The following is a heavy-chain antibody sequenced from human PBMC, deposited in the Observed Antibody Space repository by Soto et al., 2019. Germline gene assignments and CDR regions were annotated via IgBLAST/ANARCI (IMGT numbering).Heavy chain of an antibody. D-gene: IGHD2-15*01. CDR2: IKSKTDGGTT. CDR1: GFTFSNAW. J-gene: IGHJ6*02. V-gene: IGHV3-15*01. Sequence: GSLRLSCAASGFTFSNAWMSWVRQAPGKGLEWVGRIKSKTDGGTTDYAAPVKGRFTISRDDSKNTLYLQMNSLKTEDTAVYYCTTDRGVVVVVAATLSDYYYGMDVWGQGTTVTVSS. CDR3: TTDRGVVVVVAATLSDYYYGMDV.